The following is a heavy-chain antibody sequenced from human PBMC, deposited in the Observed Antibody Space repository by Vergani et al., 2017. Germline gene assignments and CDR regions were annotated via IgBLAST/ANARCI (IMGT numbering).Heavy chain of an antibody. CDR1: GGTFSSYT. CDR3: ARDRNDCSGGSCYSHRWFDP. CDR2: IIPILGIA. J-gene: IGHJ5*02. D-gene: IGHD2-15*01. Sequence: QVQLVQSGAEVNKPGSSVKVSCKASGGTFSSYTISWVRQAPGQGLEWMGRIIPILGIANYAQKFQGRVTITADKSTSTAYMELSSLRSEDTAVYYCARDRNDCSGGSCYSHRWFDPWGQGTLVTVSS. V-gene: IGHV1-69*08.